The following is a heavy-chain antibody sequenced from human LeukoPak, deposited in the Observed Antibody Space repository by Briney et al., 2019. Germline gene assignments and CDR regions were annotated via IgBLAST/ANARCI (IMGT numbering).Heavy chain of an antibody. D-gene: IGHD6-13*01. J-gene: IGHJ3*01. CDR1: GFTFSSYA. CDR3: SRGGAPAGHAYDV. V-gene: IGHV3-13*01. Sequence: GGSLRLSCAASGFTFSSYAMSWVRQATGEGLEWVSAIGTAGDTYYPDSVKGRFTISRDNAKNSFYLQMNNLRVGDTAVYYCSRGGAPAGHAYDVWGHGTVVTVSS. CDR2: IGTAGDT.